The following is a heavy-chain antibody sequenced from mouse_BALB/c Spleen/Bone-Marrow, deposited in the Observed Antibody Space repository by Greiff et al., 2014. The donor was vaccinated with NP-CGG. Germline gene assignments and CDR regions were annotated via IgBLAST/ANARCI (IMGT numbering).Heavy chain of an antibody. V-gene: IGHV1-14*01. CDR2: INPYNDGT. J-gene: IGHJ1*01. CDR1: GYTFTSYV. Sequence: VQLKESGPELVKPGASVKMSCKASGYTFTSYVMHWVKQKPGQGLEWIGYINPYNDGTKYNEKFKGKATLTSDESSSTAYMELSSLTSEDSAVYYCAGYDWYFDVWGAGTTVTVSS. CDR3: AGYDWYFDV. D-gene: IGHD2-14*01.